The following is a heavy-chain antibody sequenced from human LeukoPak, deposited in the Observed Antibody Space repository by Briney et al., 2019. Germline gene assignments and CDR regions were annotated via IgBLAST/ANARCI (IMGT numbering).Heavy chain of an antibody. D-gene: IGHD3-22*01. Sequence: ASVKVSCKASGYTFTSYGISWVRQAPGQGLEWMGIINPSGGSTSYAQKFQGGVTMTRDTSTSTVYMELSSLRSEDTAVYYCAREPPDPGILNDSSGLDYWGQGTLVTVSS. CDR3: AREPPDPGILNDSSGLDY. V-gene: IGHV1-46*01. CDR1: GYTFTSYG. CDR2: INPSGGST. J-gene: IGHJ4*02.